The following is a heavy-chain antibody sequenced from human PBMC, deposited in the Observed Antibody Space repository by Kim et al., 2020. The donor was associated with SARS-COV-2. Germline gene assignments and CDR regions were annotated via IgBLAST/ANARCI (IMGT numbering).Heavy chain of an antibody. CDR1: GFTFRSYA. J-gene: IGHJ4*02. CDR3: AKGTYSCDARYFDH. V-gene: IGHV3-23*01. Sequence: GGSLRLSCAASGFTFRSYAMSWVRQAPGKGLEWVSGIITSVDDTYSADSVKGRFNISRYNSKNTLYLQLNLLRAEDTAIYYCAKGTYSCDARYFDHWGQG. CDR2: IITSVDDT. D-gene: IGHD5-12*01.